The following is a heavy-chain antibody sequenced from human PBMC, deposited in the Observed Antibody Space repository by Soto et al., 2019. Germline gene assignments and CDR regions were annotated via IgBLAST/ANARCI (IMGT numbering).Heavy chain of an antibody. Sequence: QVQLQESGPGLVKPSQTLSLTCTVSGGSISSGGYYWSWIRQHPGKGLEWIGYIYYSGSTYYNPSLKSRVTISVDTSKNQFSLKLSSVTAADTAVYYCASSMVRGVITPRYFDLWGCGTLVTVSS. CDR1: GGSISSGGYY. CDR2: IYYSGST. V-gene: IGHV4-31*03. J-gene: IGHJ2*01. CDR3: ASSMVRGVITPRYFDL. D-gene: IGHD3-10*01.